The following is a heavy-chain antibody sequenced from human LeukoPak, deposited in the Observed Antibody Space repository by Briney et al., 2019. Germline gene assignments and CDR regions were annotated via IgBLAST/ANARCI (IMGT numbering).Heavy chain of an antibody. Sequence: GGSLRLSCATSGFTFVDYGLSWVRRAPGKGLEWLCAINYNGAITDYADSVKGRFTISRDNAKNSLYLQMNNLGAKDTAVYYCASARLYSSSWYCYFDYWGRGTLVTVSS. CDR2: INYNGAIT. CDR1: GFTFVDYG. J-gene: IGHJ4*02. CDR3: ASARLYSSSWYCYFDY. V-gene: IGHV3-20*04. D-gene: IGHD6-13*01.